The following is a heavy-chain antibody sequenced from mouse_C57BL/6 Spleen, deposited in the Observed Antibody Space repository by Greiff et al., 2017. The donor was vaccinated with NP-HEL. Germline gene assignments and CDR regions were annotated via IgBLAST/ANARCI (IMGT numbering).Heavy chain of an antibody. D-gene: IGHD2-4*01. CDR2: IHPNSGST. CDR1: GYTFTSYW. CDR3: ASGGYDYEYWYFDV. Sequence: VQLQQPGAELVKPGASVKLSCKASGYTFTSYWMHWVKQRPGQGLEWIGMIHPNSGSTNYNEKFKSKATLTVDKSSSTAYMQLSSLTSEDSAVYYCASGGYDYEYWYFDVWGTGTTVTVSS. V-gene: IGHV1-64*01. J-gene: IGHJ1*03.